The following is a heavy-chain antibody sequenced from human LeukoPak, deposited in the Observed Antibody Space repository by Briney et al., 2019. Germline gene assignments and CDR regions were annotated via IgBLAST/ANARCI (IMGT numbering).Heavy chain of an antibody. J-gene: IGHJ4*02. V-gene: IGHV3-33*01. D-gene: IGHD1-26*01. Sequence: WGSLRLSCAASGFTFSSYGMHWVRQAPGQGLEWVAVIWSDGSNKYYADSVEGRFTISRDNSKNTLYLQMNSLRAEDTAVYYCARCRDSESYNLLRYWGQGTLVTVSS. CDR1: GFTFSSYG. CDR3: ARCRDSESYNLLRY. CDR2: IWSDGSNK.